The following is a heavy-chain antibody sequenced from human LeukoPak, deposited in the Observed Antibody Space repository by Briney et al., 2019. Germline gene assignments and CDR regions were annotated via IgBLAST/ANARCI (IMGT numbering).Heavy chain of an antibody. D-gene: IGHD4-17*01. CDR3: AKEGSLTVIYYFDY. J-gene: IGHJ4*02. V-gene: IGHV3-23*01. CDR1: GFTFSSYA. Sequence: GGSLRLSCAASGFTFSSYAMNWVRQTPGKGLEWVSAITGSGGSTYYADSVKGRFTISRDNSKNTLYLQMNSLRAEDTAVYYCAKEGSLTVIYYFDYWGQGTLVTVSS. CDR2: ITGSGGST.